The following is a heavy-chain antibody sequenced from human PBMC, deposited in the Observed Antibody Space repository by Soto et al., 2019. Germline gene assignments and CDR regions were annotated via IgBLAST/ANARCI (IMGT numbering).Heavy chain of an antibody. CDR1: GYTFTRYT. J-gene: IGHJ5*02. CDR3: ARGIATGQLDP. V-gene: IGHV1-3*01. CDR2: INPDNGNT. D-gene: IGHD2-15*01. Sequence: ASVKVSCKASGYTFTRYTMNWVRQAPGQRLEWMGWINPDNGNTKSSQKFQDRVIITRDTSASTAYMDLSSLRSEDTAVYYCARGIATGQLDPWGQGTLVSVSS.